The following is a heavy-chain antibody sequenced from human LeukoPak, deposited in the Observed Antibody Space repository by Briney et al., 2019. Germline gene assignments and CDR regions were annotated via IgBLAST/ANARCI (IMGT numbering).Heavy chain of an antibody. CDR1: GGSISSYY. V-gene: IGHV4-4*07. CDR3: AGEYYDFWSGYYRSDAFDI. D-gene: IGHD3-3*01. J-gene: IGHJ3*02. CDR2: IYNSGST. Sequence: SETLSLTCTVSGGSISSYYWSWIRQPAGKGLEWIGRIYNSGSTTYNPSLKSRVTMSVDTSKNQFSLKLSSVTAADTAVYYGAGEYYDFWSGYYRSDAFDIWGQGTMVTVSS.